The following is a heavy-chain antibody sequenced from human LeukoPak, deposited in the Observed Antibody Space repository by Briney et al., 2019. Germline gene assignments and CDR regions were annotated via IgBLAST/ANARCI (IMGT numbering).Heavy chain of an antibody. J-gene: IGHJ4*02. D-gene: IGHD6-13*01. V-gene: IGHV3-7*01. CDR1: GFTFSSYW. CDR3: ARILYSSSWSFDY. CDR2: IKQDGSEK. Sequence: PGGSLRLSCAASGFTFSSYWMSWVRQAPGKGLEWVANIKQDGSEKYYVDSVKGRFTISRDNAKNSLYLQMNSLRAEDTAVYYCARILYSSSWSFDYWGQGTLVTVSS.